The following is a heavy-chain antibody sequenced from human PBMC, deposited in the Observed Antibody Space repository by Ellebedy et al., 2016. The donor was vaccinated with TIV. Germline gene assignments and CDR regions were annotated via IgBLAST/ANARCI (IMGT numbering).Heavy chain of an antibody. D-gene: IGHD4-17*01. CDR2: ISGSGGST. CDR3: ARDPGGGGDYGDNWFDP. V-gene: IGHV3-23*01. Sequence: GGSLRLSCAASGFTFSSYAMSWVRQAPGKGLEWVSAISGSGGSTYYADSVNGRFTVSRDNSKNTLYLQMDSLRAEDTAVYYCARDPGGGGDYGDNWFDPWGRGTVVTVSS. CDR1: GFTFSSYA. J-gene: IGHJ5*02.